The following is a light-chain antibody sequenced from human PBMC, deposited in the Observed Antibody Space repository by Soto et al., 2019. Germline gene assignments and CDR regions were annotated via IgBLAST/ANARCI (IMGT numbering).Light chain of an antibody. V-gene: IGKV1-5*03. Sequence: DIQMTHSPSTLSASVVDRVTITCRASQTINRWLAWYQQKPGEVPKLLIYKASVLESGVPSRFSGSGSGTEFTLTISRLQPEDVATYYCLQDYSYPWTFGQGTKVDIK. CDR1: QTINRW. CDR2: KAS. CDR3: LQDYSYPWT. J-gene: IGKJ1*01.